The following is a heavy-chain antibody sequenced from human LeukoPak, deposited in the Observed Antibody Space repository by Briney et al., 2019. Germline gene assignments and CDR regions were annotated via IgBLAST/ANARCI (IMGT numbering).Heavy chain of an antibody. D-gene: IGHD6-19*01. V-gene: IGHV5-51*01. CDR2: IYPSDSDT. CDR3: ASSGATYSSDWYAAY. J-gene: IGHJ4*02. Sequence: GEFLKISCKGSVTTYWICWVRQMPGKGLEWMGIIYPSDSDTRYSPSFQGQVTISADKSISTAYLQWSSLKASDTAMYYCASSGATYSSDWYAAYWGQGTLVTVSS. CDR1: VTTYW.